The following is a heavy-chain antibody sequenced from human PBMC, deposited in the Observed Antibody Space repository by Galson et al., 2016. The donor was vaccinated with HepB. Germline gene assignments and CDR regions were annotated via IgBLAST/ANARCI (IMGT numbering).Heavy chain of an antibody. D-gene: IGHD1-26*01. CDR1: GGSFSGYY. CDR2: VFHSGNT. J-gene: IGHJ3*02. CDR3: ARADISGSFYQTPYPDI. Sequence: SETLSLTCAVSGGSFSGYYWTWIRQPPGKGLEWIGQVFHSGNTNYNPSLKSRVPISLDTSQNQCSLELSSVTAADTAVYYCARADISGSFYQTPYPDIWGQGTMVTVSP. V-gene: IGHV4-34*12.